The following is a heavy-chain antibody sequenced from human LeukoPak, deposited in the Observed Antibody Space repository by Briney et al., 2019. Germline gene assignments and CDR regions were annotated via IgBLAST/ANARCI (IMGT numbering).Heavy chain of an antibody. CDR2: TNPNSGNT. J-gene: IGHJ4*02. CDR3: ARVWDSSSWYSGY. CDR1: GYTFTSYD. V-gene: IGHV1-8*01. D-gene: IGHD6-13*01. Sequence: GASVKVSCKASGYTFTSYDINWVRQATGQGLEWMGWTNPNSGNTGYAQKFQGRVTMTRNTSISTAYMELSSLRSEDTAVYYCARVWDSSSWYSGYWGQGTLVTVSS.